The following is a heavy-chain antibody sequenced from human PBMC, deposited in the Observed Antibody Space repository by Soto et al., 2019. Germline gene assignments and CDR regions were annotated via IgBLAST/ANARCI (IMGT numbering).Heavy chain of an antibody. CDR3: ARDNYGDTYYFDY. V-gene: IGHV4-30-4*01. CDR2: IYYSGST. Sequence: QVQLQESGPGLVKPSQTLSLTCTVSGGSISSGAYYWSWVRQPPGKGLEWIGHIYYSGSTYYNPSLKGRVTISVDTSKNQFSLKLSSVTATDTAVYYCARDNYGDTYYFDYWGQGTLVTVSS. J-gene: IGHJ4*02. D-gene: IGHD4-17*01. CDR1: GGSISSGAYY.